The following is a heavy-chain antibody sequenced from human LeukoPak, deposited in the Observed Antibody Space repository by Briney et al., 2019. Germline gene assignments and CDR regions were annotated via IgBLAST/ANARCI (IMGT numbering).Heavy chain of an antibody. V-gene: IGHV4-59*10. Sequence: PSETLSLTCAVYGGSFSSYYWSWIRQPAGKGLEWIGRIYTSGSTHYNPSLKSRVTMSVDTYKDEFSLKLSSVTAADTAVYYCARSLRSITIFGVVTSFDYWGQGTLVTVSS. CDR2: IYTSGST. J-gene: IGHJ4*02. CDR3: ARSLRSITIFGVVTSFDY. CDR1: GGSFSSYY. D-gene: IGHD3-3*01.